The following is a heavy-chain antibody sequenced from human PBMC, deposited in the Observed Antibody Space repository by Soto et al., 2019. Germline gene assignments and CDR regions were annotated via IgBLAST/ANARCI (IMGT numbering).Heavy chain of an antibody. V-gene: IGHV3-23*01. Sequence: GGSLRLSCAASGFTFSSYAMSWVRQAPGKGLEWVSAISGSGGSTYYADSVKGRFTISRDNSKNTLYLQMNSLRAEDTAVYYCAKVPLYIVVVPAAPHFDYWGQGTLVTVSS. J-gene: IGHJ4*02. D-gene: IGHD2-2*01. CDR2: ISGSGGST. CDR1: GFTFSSYA. CDR3: AKVPLYIVVVPAAPHFDY.